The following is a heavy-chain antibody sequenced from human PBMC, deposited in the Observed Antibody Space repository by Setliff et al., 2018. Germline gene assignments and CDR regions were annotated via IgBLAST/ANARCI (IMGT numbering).Heavy chain of an antibody. Sequence: PGGSLRLSCAASGFSISGRWMSWVRQAPGKGLEWVANIKEDGSEQYYVHSVRGRFTVSRDNARNLVFLEMNSLRAEDTAVYYCARSYNFWSGPALDVWGKGTTVTVSS. CDR2: IKEDGSEQ. J-gene: IGHJ6*04. CDR1: GFSISGRW. V-gene: IGHV3-7*01. D-gene: IGHD3-3*01. CDR3: ARSYNFWSGPALDV.